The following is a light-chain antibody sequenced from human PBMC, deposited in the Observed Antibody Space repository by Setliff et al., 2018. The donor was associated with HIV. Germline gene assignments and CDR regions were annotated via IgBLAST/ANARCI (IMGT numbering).Light chain of an antibody. V-gene: IGLV2-11*01. Sequence: QSVLTQPRSVSGSPGQSVTISCTGASSDVGGYNSVSWYQQHPGKAPKLLIYGVSKRPSGVPDRFSGSKSGNTASLTISGLQAEDGADYYCCSYAGSFVVFGGGTKVTVL. CDR1: SSDVGGYNS. J-gene: IGLJ2*01. CDR2: GVS. CDR3: CSYAGSFVV.